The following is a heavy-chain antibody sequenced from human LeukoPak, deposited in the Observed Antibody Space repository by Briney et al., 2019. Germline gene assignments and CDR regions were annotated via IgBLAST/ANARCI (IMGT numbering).Heavy chain of an antibody. D-gene: IGHD6-25*01. Sequence: GGSLRLSCTASGFTFGDYAMTWVRQAPGKGLEWAAIISYDGSNKSQADSVKGRFTISRDNSRNTLYLQMNSLRPEDTAVYYCARDGGSSGSYYGMDVWGQGTTVTVS. J-gene: IGHJ6*02. CDR2: ISYDGSNK. CDR3: ARDGGSSGSYYGMDV. V-gene: IGHV3-30-3*01. CDR1: GFTFGDYA.